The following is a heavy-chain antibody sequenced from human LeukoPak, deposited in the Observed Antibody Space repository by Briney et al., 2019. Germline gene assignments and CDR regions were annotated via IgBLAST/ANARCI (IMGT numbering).Heavy chain of an antibody. CDR3: ASHYYDSSGYLFDS. V-gene: IGHV4-30-4*08. CDR1: GGSISSGDYY. CDR2: IYYSGST. Sequence: SQTLSLTCTVSGGSISSGDYYWSWIRQPPGKGLEWIGYIYYSGSTYYNPSLKSRVTISLDTSKNQFSLRLTSVTAADTAVYYCASHYYDSSGYLFDSWGRGSLVTVSS. J-gene: IGHJ4*02. D-gene: IGHD3-22*01.